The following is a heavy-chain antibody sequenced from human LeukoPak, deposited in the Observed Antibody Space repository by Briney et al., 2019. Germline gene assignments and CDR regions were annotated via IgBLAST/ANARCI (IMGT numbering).Heavy chain of an antibody. CDR3: ARYQYYDFWSGPDY. CDR2: MNPNSGNT. J-gene: IGHJ4*02. D-gene: IGHD3-3*01. Sequence: GASVKVSCKASGYTFTSYDINWVRQATGQGLAWMGWMNPNSGNTGYAQKFQGRVTMTRNTSISTAYMELSSLRSEDTAVYYCARYQYYDFWSGPDYWGQGTLVTVSS. V-gene: IGHV1-8*01. CDR1: GYTFTSYD.